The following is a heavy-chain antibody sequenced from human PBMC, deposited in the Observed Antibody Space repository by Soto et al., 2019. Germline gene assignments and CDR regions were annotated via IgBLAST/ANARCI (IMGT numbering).Heavy chain of an antibody. J-gene: IGHJ6*02. CDR3: TLSYGDSYYYYYGMDV. D-gene: IGHD4-17*01. CDR1: GFSFSRYT. CDR2: IHPGDSDT. V-gene: IGHV5-51*01. Sequence: RESLKISCVGSGFSFSRYTVGWVRQVPGKGLEWMGVIHPGDSDTRYSPSFQGQVTISADKSISTAYLQWSSLKASDTAMYYCTLSYGDSYYYYYGMDVWGQGTTVTVS.